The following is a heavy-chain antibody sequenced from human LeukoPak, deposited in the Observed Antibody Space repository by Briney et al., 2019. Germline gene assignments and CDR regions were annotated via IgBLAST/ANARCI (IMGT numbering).Heavy chain of an antibody. D-gene: IGHD6-19*01. J-gene: IGHJ4*02. V-gene: IGHV1-46*01. CDR2: INPIGGST. Sequence: VASVKVSCKASGYTFTSYHLHWVRQAPGQGLEWMGIINPIGGSTTYAQKFQGRVTMTRDTSTSTVYMELSSLRSEDTAVYYCARGGSLAAAPHLYYFDYWGQGSLVTVSS. CDR3: ARGGSLAAAPHLYYFDY. CDR1: GYTFTSYH.